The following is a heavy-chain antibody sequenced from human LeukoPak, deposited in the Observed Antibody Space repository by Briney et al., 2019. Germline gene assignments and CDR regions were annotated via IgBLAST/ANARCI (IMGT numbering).Heavy chain of an antibody. V-gene: IGHV3-23*01. CDR1: GSIFRNYA. CDR2: ITGGGDTR. CDR3: AKWGDYDILTGYYGSDF. D-gene: IGHD3-9*01. Sequence: LGAPLLLSCAASGSIFRNYAMSGVRPAPGKGREWVSAITGGGDTRYYADSVKGRFTNSRDNSKNTLYEEMNTLRAEDTAVHYCAKWGDYDILTGYYGSDFWGQGTLVTVSS. J-gene: IGHJ4*02.